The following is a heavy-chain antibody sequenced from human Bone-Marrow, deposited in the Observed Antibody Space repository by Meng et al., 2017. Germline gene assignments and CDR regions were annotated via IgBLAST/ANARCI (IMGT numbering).Heavy chain of an antibody. CDR3: ASAPGSWSLYYFDY. J-gene: IGHJ4*02. Sequence: ASVKVSCKTSGYTFTGYYMHWVRQAPGQGLEWMGWINPNSGGTNYAQKFQGRVTMTRDTSISTAYMELSSLRSDDTAVYYCASAPGSWSLYYFDYWGQGTLVTVSS. D-gene: IGHD1-26*01. V-gene: IGHV1-2*02. CDR1: GYTFTGYY. CDR2: INPNSGGT.